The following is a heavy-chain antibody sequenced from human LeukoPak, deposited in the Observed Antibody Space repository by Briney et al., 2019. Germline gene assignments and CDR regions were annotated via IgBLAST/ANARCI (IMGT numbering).Heavy chain of an antibody. CDR1: GSTFSNYA. CDR3: AKGSSPARSIVGPASAFDI. D-gene: IGHD1-26*01. J-gene: IGHJ3*02. V-gene: IGHV3-23*01. Sequence: GGSLRLSCAASGSTFSNYAMSWVRQAPGKGLEWVASISGSGDNTHYADSVKGRLNIYRENSKNTMYVQMNRLRGGDTAVYYCAKGSSPARSIVGPASAFDIWGQGTMVTVSS. CDR2: ISGSGDNT.